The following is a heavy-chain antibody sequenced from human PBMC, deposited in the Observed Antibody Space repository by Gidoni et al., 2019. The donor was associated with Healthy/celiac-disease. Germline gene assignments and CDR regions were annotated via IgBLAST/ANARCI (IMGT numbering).Heavy chain of an antibody. CDR1: GYTFTSYG. CDR2: ISGYNGNT. CDR3: ARPAGSGWYIDGSAYYFDY. J-gene: IGHJ4*02. D-gene: IGHD6-19*01. Sequence: QVQLVQSGAEVKTPGASVTVSCKASGYTFTSYGISWVRQAPGQGLEWMGWISGYNGNTNYAQKLQGRVTMTTDTSTSTAYMELRSLRSDDTAVYYCARPAGSGWYIDGSAYYFDYWGQGTLVTVSS. V-gene: IGHV1-18*01.